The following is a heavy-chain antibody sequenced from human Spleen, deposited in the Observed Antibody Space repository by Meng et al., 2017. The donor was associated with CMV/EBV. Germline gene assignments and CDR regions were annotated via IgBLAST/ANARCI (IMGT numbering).Heavy chain of an antibody. D-gene: IGHD5-12*01. CDR1: GYSFANYW. V-gene: IGHV5-51*01. Sequence: GESLKISCKGSGYSFANYWIGWVRQMPGRGLEWMGIIYPGDSDTRYSPPIEGQVTISADKSTSTAYLQWNSLKASDTAIYYCASTPFWDDTGYDDYYTMDVWGQGTTVTVSS. J-gene: IGHJ6*02. CDR3: ASTPFWDDTGYDDYYTMDV. CDR2: IYPGDSDT.